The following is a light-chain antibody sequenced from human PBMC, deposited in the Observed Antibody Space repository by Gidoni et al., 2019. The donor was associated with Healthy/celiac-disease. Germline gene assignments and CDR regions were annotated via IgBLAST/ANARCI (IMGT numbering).Light chain of an antibody. J-gene: IGKJ1*01. V-gene: IGKV3-15*01. Sequence: DIVMTQSPATLSVSPGERATLSCRASQSVSSNLAWYQQKPGQAPRPLIYGASTRATGSPARFSGSGSGTEFTLTISSMQSEDVAVDYCQQYNNRPRTFXQXTKVEIK. CDR1: QSVSSN. CDR2: GAS. CDR3: QQYNNRPRT.